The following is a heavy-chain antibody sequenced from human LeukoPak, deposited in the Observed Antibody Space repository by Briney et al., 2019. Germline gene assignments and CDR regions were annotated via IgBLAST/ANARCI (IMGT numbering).Heavy chain of an antibody. CDR1: AFIFSGHW. CDR2: IKEDGSER. Sequence: GGSLRLSCEGSAFIFSGHWMNWVRQTPGKGLEWVASIKEDGSERQYVDSVKGRFSISRDNTKGSLFLQLNSLRAEDTAVYYCARAGHGDYVLGLHFDYWGQGTLVTVSS. J-gene: IGHJ4*02. D-gene: IGHD4-17*01. CDR3: ARAGHGDYVLGLHFDY. V-gene: IGHV3-7*01.